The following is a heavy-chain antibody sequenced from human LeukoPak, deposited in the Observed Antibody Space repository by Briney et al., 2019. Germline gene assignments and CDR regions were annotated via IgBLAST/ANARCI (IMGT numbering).Heavy chain of an antibody. CDR1: GGTFSSYA. CDR3: ARSTVGIAAADYNWFDP. V-gene: IGHV1-69*01. CDR2: IIPIFGTA. D-gene: IGHD6-13*01. Sequence: ASVKVSCKASGGTFSSYAISWVRRAPGQGLEWMGGIIPIFGTANYAQKFQGRVTITADESTSTAYMELSSLRSEDTAVYYCARSTVGIAAADYNWFDPWGQGTLVTVSS. J-gene: IGHJ5*02.